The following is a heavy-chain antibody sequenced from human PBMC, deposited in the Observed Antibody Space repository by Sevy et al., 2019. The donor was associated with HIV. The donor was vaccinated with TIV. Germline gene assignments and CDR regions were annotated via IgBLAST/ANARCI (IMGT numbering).Heavy chain of an antibody. V-gene: IGHV3-30*04. D-gene: IGHD2-21*02. CDR3: ARLVSCGGDCYYPDS. Sequence: GGSLRLSCAASGFTFGNYDMHWVRQAPGKGLDWVAVISHDERYKNYAESVKVRFTISRDNFKNTLFLQLDSLRPEDTAVYFCARLVSCGGDCYYPDSWGQGALVTVSS. CDR2: ISHDERYK. CDR1: GFTFGNYD. J-gene: IGHJ4*02.